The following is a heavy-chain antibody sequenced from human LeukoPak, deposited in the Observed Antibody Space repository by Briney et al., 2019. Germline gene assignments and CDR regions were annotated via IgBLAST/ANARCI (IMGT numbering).Heavy chain of an antibody. J-gene: IGHJ4*02. CDR3: ARGRLEETTATTTDDY. Sequence: PSETLSLTCAVYGGSFSGYYWSWIRQPPGKGLEWIGEINHSGSTNYNPSLKSRVTISVDTSKNQFSLKLSSVTAADTAVYYCARGRLEETTATTTDDYWGQGTLVTVSS. CDR2: INHSGST. CDR1: GGSFSGYY. D-gene: IGHD4-17*01. V-gene: IGHV4-34*01.